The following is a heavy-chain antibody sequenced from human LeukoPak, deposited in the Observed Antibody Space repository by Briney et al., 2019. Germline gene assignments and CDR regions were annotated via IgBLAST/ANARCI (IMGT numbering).Heavy chain of an antibody. V-gene: IGHV1-8*01. J-gene: IGHJ5*02. D-gene: IGHD6-13*01. CDR1: GYTFTSYD. CDR3: ARTYSSSWSDWFDP. CDR2: MNPNSGNT. Sequence: ASVKVSCKASGYTFTSYDINWVRQATGQGLEWIGWMNPNSGNTGYAQKFQGRVTMTRNTSISTAYMELSSLRSEDTAVYYCARTYSSSWSDWFDPWGQGTLVTVSS.